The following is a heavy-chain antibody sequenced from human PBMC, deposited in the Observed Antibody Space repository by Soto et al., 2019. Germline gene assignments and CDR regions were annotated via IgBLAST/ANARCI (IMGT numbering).Heavy chain of an antibody. CDR1: GFTFDDYT. J-gene: IGHJ4*02. CDR2: ISWDGVRK. Sequence: PGGSLRLSCAGSGFTFDDYTIHWVGNAPGKGMEWVSLISWDGVRKYYAASVKGRFNISRDNSKKSLYLKMSSLRDGGSPLYYCEKDLDRAGVIRYGGFGYLGQGTLVPVSP. CDR3: EKDLDRAGVIRYGGFGY. D-gene: IGHD2-21*01. V-gene: IGHV3-43D*04.